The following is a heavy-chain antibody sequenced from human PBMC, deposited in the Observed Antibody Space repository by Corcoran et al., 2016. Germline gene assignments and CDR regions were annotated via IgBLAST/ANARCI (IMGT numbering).Heavy chain of an antibody. V-gene: IGHV1-18*01. CDR1: GYTFTSYG. Sequence: VQLVQSGAEVKKPGASVKVSCKASGYTFTSYGIRWVRQAPGQGIEWMGGISAYNGNTNYAQKRQGRVTMTTDTSTSTAYKELRRLRPDDTAVYYFASDHRSGISTSCFGWLDPWGQGTLVTFSS. J-gene: IGHJ5*02. CDR3: ASDHRSGISTSCFGWLDP. D-gene: IGHD2-2*01. CDR2: ISAYNGNT.